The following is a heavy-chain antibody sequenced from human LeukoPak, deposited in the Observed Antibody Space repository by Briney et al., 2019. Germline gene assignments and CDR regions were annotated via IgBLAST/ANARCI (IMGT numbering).Heavy chain of an antibody. V-gene: IGHV4-61*02. D-gene: IGHD3-22*01. J-gene: IGHJ4*02. Sequence: SQTLSHTCTVSGGSISSGSYYWSWIRQPAGKGLEWIGRIYTSGSTNYNPSLKSRVTISVDTSKNQFSLKLSSVTAADTAVYYCASTYYDSSGYYLFDYWGQGTLVTVSS. CDR2: IYTSGST. CDR3: ASTYYDSSGYYLFDY. CDR1: GGSISSGSYY.